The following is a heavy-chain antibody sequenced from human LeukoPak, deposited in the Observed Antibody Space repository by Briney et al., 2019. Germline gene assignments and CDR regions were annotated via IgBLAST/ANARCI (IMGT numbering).Heavy chain of an antibody. Sequence: PGGSLRLSCAASGFVFTSFCMSWGRQSPGKGLEWVANIERDGGEKNYVDSVRGRFTISRDNTKNSMYLHMSSLRGEDTAVYYCAREDYYGMDVWGQGTTVTVSS. J-gene: IGHJ6*02. V-gene: IGHV3-7*04. CDR2: IERDGGEK. CDR1: GFVFTSFC. CDR3: AREDYYGMDV.